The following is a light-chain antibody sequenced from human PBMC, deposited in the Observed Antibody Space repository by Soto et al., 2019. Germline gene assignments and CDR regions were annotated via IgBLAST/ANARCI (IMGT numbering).Light chain of an antibody. CDR3: SSYTSSSTLEV. CDR1: SSDVGGYNY. J-gene: IGLJ1*01. V-gene: IGLV2-14*01. Sequence: QSVLTQPASVPGSPRQSITISCTGTSSDVGGYNYVSWYQQHPGKAPKLMIYEVSNRPSGVSNRFSGSKSGNTASLTISGLQAEDEADYYCSSYTSSSTLEVFGTGTQLTVL. CDR2: EVS.